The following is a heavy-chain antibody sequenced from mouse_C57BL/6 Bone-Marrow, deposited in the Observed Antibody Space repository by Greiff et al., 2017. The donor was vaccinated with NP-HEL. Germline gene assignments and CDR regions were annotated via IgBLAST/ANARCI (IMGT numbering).Heavy chain of an antibody. D-gene: IGHD1-1*01. Sequence: QVQLQQSGAELARPGASVKLSCKASGYTFTSYGISWVKQRTGQGLEWIGEIYPRSGNTYYNEKFKGKATLTADKSYSTAYMELRSLTSEDSAVYFCARGYYGSSPYAMDYWGQGTSVTVSS. CDR2: IYPRSGNT. CDR3: ARGYYGSSPYAMDY. CDR1: GYTFTSYG. V-gene: IGHV1-81*01. J-gene: IGHJ4*01.